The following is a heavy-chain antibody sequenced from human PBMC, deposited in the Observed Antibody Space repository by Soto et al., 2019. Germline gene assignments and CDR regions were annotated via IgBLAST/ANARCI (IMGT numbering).Heavy chain of an antibody. D-gene: IGHD7-27*01. Sequence: QVQLQESGPGLVRPSQTLSLTCTVSGGSITNGDYYWNWIRQHPGKDLEGIGYLNYRGTTFYNPSLKSRVFISVETSKTEFSLNLSSVTAADTAVYFCASDATGEAPYWGQGNLVTVSS. J-gene: IGHJ4*02. CDR2: LNYRGTT. V-gene: IGHV4-31*03. CDR3: ASDATGEAPY. CDR1: GGSITNGDYY.